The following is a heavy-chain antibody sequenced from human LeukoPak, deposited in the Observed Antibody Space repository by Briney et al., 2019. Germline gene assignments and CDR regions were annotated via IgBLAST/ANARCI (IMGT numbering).Heavy chain of an antibody. CDR1: GGSIIGSTSY. D-gene: IGHD3-22*01. J-gene: IGHJ4*02. V-gene: IGHV4-39*01. Sequence: PSETLSLTCTVSGGSIIGSTSYWGWIRQPPGKGLHWIGIINYSGSTYYNPSLRSRVTISVDTSKNQFSLKLNSVTASDTAVYYCARGYDYWGQGTLVTVSS. CDR3: ARGYDY. CDR2: INYSGST.